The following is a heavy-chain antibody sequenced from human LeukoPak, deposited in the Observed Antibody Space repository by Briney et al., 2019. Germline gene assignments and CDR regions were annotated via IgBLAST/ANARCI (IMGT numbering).Heavy chain of an antibody. CDR2: INPNSGGT. CDR1: GYTFTDYY. J-gene: IGHJ4*02. V-gene: IGHV1-2*02. CDR3: AREGFDSGYDLVGHFDY. Sequence: ASVKISCKVSGYTFTDYYMHWVQQAPGQGLEWMGWINPNSGGTNYAQKFQGRATMTRDTSISTAYMELSRLRSDDTAVYYCAREGFDSGYDLVGHFDYWGQGTLVTVSS. D-gene: IGHD5-12*01.